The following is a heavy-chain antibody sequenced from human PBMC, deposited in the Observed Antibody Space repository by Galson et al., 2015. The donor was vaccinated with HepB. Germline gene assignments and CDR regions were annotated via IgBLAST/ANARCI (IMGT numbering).Heavy chain of an antibody. CDR2: INWNGGST. CDR3: ARGVTGTFGWFDP. D-gene: IGHD1-20*01. Sequence: SLRLSCAASGFTFDDYGMSWVRQAPGKGLEWVSGINWNGGSTGYADSVKGRFTISRDNAKNSLYLQMNSLRAEDTALYHCARGVTGTFGWFDPWGQGTLVTVSS. CDR1: GFTFDDYG. V-gene: IGHV3-20*01. J-gene: IGHJ5*02.